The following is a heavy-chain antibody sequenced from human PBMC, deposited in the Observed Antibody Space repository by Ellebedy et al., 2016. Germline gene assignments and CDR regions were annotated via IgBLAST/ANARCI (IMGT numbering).Heavy chain of an antibody. J-gene: IGHJ4*02. CDR1: GYTFTSYW. V-gene: IGHV5-51*01. Sequence: GESLKISXQGSGYTFTSYWIAWVRQMPGEGLEWMGIIFLRDSTTKYSPSFQGQVTISADTSINTAYLQWDSLRASDTAMYYCAGARNGDYSFDSWGQGTLVAVSS. CDR3: AGARNGDYSFDS. CDR2: IFLRDSTT. D-gene: IGHD2-21*02.